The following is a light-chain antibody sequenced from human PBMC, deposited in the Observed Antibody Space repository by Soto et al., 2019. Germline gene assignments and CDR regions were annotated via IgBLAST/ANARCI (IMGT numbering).Light chain of an antibody. CDR3: QQYNNWPQGT. V-gene: IGKV3-15*01. J-gene: IGKJ2*01. Sequence: EIVMTQSPATLSVSPGERATLSCRASQSVSSNLAWYQQNPGQAPRLLIYGASARATGIPSRFSCSGSGTEFTLTISSLQAADFALYYCQQYNNWPQGTFGQGTKLEIK. CDR2: GAS. CDR1: QSVSSN.